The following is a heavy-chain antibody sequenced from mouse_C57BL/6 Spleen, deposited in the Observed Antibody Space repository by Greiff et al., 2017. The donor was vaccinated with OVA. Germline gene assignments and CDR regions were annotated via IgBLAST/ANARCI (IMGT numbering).Heavy chain of an antibody. CDR1: GYTFTSYW. CDR3: AGGLEEGFAY. Sequence: QVQLQRPGAELVGPGSSVKLSCKASGYTFTSYWMHWVKQRPIQGLDWIGNIDPSDSETHYNQKFKDKATLTVDKSSSTAYMQLSSLTSEDSAVYYCAGGLEEGFAYWGQGTLVTVSA. CDR2: IDPSDSET. J-gene: IGHJ3*01. D-gene: IGHD2-4*01. V-gene: IGHV1-52*01.